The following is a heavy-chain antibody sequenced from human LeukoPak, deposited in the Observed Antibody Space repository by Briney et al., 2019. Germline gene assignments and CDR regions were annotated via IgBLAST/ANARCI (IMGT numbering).Heavy chain of an antibody. Sequence: PGGSLRLSCAASGFTFSSYSMNWVRQAPGKGLEWVSAISGSGGSTYYADSVKGRFTISRDNSKNTLYLQMNSLRAEDTAVYYCAMPVAGTGAFDIWGQGTMVTVSS. J-gene: IGHJ3*02. CDR2: ISGSGGST. CDR3: AMPVAGTGAFDI. CDR1: GFTFSSYS. V-gene: IGHV3-23*01. D-gene: IGHD6-19*01.